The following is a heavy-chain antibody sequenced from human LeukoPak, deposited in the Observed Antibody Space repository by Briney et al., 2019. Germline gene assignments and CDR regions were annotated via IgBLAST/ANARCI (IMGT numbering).Heavy chain of an antibody. V-gene: IGHV1-2*02. D-gene: IGHD3-3*01. CDR1: GYTFTGYY. CDR3: ARALTIFGLGYYYMDV. Sequence: ASVKVSCKASGYTFTGYYMHWVRQAPGQGLEWMGWINPNSGGTNYAQKFQGRVTMTRDTSISTAYMELSRLRSDDTAVYYCARALTIFGLGYYYMDVWGKGTTVTVSS. CDR2: INPNSGGT. J-gene: IGHJ6*03.